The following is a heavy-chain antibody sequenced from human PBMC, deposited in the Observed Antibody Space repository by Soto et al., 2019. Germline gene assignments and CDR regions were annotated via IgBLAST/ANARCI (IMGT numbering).Heavy chain of an antibody. CDR3: ARASRWYHYYFDY. Sequence: QVQLVESGGGVVQPGRSLRLSCAASGFTFSSYGMHWVRQAPGKGLEGVAVIRYDGSNKYYADSVKGRFTISRDNSKNTLYLQMNSLRAEDTAVYYCARASRWYHYYFDYWGQGTLVTVSS. D-gene: IGHD6-19*01. CDR2: IRYDGSNK. V-gene: IGHV3-33*01. CDR1: GFTFSSYG. J-gene: IGHJ4*02.